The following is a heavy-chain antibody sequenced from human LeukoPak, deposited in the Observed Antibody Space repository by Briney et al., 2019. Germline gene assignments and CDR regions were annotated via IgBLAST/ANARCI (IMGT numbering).Heavy chain of an antibody. D-gene: IGHD3-3*01. CDR1: GGSFSGYY. CDR3: ARLRSNHDFWSGYYTGRVYYYYGMDV. V-gene: IGHV4-34*01. CDR2: INHSGST. J-gene: IGHJ6*02. Sequence: PSETLSLTCAVYGGSFSGYYWSWIRQPPGKGLEWIGEINHSGSTNYNPSLKSRVTISVDTSKNQFSLKLSSVTAADTAVYYCARLRSNHDFWSGYYTGRVYYYYGMDVWGQGTTVTVSS.